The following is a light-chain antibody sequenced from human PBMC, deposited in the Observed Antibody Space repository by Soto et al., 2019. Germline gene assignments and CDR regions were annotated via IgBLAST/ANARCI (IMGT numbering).Light chain of an antibody. V-gene: IGKV1-5*03. Sequence: DIQMTQSPSTLSASVGDRVTITCRASQSISGWLAWYQQKPGKAPKLLIYKASSLESGVPSRFSGSGSGTEFTLTISSLQPDDAATYYCQKYNSGPFTFGPGTKVDIK. CDR1: QSISGW. CDR3: QKYNSGPFT. CDR2: KAS. J-gene: IGKJ3*01.